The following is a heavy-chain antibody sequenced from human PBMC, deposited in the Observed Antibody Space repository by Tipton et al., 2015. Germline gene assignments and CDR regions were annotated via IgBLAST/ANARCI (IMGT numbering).Heavy chain of an antibody. J-gene: IGHJ4*02. D-gene: IGHD5/OR15-5a*01. Sequence: SLRLSCAASGFTFSRYWMHWVRQAPGKGLVWFSRIDDDGSSTSYADSVKGRITISRDNAKDTLYLQMNSLRAEDTAVYYCARISVYYFDYWGQGTLVTVSS. CDR3: ARISVYYFDY. V-gene: IGHV3-74*01. CDR1: GFTFSRYW. CDR2: IDDDGSST.